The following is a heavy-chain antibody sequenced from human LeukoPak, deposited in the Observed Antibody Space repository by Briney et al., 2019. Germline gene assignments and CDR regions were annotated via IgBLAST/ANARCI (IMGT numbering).Heavy chain of an antibody. CDR1: RFTFSSYG. CDR2: ISYDGSNE. CDR3: VKELNRLVRYYYYGMDV. J-gene: IGHJ6*02. D-gene: IGHD6-19*01. Sequence: GGSLRLSCAASRFTFSSYGMHWVRQAPGKGLEWVALISYDGSNEYYADSVKGRFTISRDNSKNTLYLQMNSLRADDTAVYYCVKELNRLVRYYYYGMDVWGQGTTVTVSS. V-gene: IGHV3-30*18.